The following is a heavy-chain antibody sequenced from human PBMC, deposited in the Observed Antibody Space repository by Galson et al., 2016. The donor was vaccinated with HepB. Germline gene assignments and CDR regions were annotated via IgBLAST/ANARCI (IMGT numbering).Heavy chain of an antibody. J-gene: IGHJ4*02. Sequence: SLRLSCAASGFTFTNAWMNWVRQTPGKGLEWVDRIKSKTNGGATDYATPVKGRFTISRDDSKNTVYLQMNSLKTEDAAVYFCSTGLMGPPYFDSSGYYGPQGYFDYWGQGTLVTVSS. CDR2: IKSKTNGGAT. D-gene: IGHD3-22*01. V-gene: IGHV3-15*07. CDR3: STGLMGPPYFDSSGYYGPQGYFDY. CDR1: GFTFTNAW.